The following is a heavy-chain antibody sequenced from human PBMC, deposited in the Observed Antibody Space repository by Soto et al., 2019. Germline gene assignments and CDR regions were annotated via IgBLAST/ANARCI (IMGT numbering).Heavy chain of an antibody. Sequence: QVQVIQSRAEVKKPGASVKVSCKTSGYTFTEYDINWVRQAPGQGPEYMGWVSPENKNAGYAPQFRGRVSMTTDTTISTAYLEVTNLTHEDTAVYYCEVTTGYWGQGTMVTVSS. CDR1: GYTFTEYD. CDR3: EVTTGY. CDR2: VSPENKNA. D-gene: IGHD1-1*01. J-gene: IGHJ4*02. V-gene: IGHV1-8*01.